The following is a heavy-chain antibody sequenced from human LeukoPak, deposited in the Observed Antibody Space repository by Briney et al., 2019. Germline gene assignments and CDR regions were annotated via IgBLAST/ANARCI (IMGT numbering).Heavy chain of an antibody. J-gene: IGHJ4*02. D-gene: IGHD3-9*01. CDR1: GGSINSGSHY. CDR2: IYYTGKT. V-gene: IGHV4-39*01. Sequence: SETLSLTCTVSGGSINSGSHYWGWLRQPPGKGLEWIGSIYYTGKTYYNPSLKSRATMSVDTSKNHFSLTLSSVTAADTAVYYCARLPTGSNKHLLDYWGQGTLVTVSS. CDR3: ARLPTGSNKHLLDY.